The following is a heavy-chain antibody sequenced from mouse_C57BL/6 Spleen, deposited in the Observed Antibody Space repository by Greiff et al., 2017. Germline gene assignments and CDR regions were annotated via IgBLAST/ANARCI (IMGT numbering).Heavy chain of an antibody. V-gene: IGHV5-16*01. CDR2: INYDGSST. CDR1: GFTFSDYY. D-gene: IGHD2-4*01. Sequence: DVKLVESEGGLVQPGSSMKLSCTASGFTFSDYYMAWVRQVPEKGLEWVANINYDGSSTYYLDSLKSRFIISRDNAKNILYLQMGSLKSEDTATYYCARGYYDSPGFAYWGQGTLVTVSA. J-gene: IGHJ3*01. CDR3: ARGYYDSPGFAY.